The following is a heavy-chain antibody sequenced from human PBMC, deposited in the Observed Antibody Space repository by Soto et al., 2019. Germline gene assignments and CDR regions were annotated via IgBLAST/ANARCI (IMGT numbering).Heavy chain of an antibody. CDR3: ARSTHDYGDRH. J-gene: IGHJ4*02. D-gene: IGHD4-17*01. CDR2: MNPNSGNT. V-gene: IGHV1-8*01. CDR1: GYTFTSYD. Sequence: QVQLVQSGAEVKKPGASVKVSCKASGYTFTSYDINWVRQAIGQGLEWMGWMNPNSGNTGYAQKSQXXVTMTRNTSISTAYMELSSLRSEDTAVYYCARSTHDYGDRHWGQGTLVTVSS.